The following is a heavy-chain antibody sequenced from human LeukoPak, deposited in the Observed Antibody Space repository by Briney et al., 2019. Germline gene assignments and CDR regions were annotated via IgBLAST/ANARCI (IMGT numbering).Heavy chain of an antibody. CDR3: ARDSYGSGSYYTGTDY. D-gene: IGHD3-10*01. V-gene: IGHV3-48*01. CDR1: GFTFSSYS. CDR2: ISSSSSTI. Sequence: GGSLRLSCAASGFTFSSYSMNWVRQAPGKGLEWVSYISSSSSTIYYADSVKGRFTISRDNAKNSLYLQMNSLRAEDTAVYYCARDSYGSGSYYTGTDYWGQGTLVTVSS. J-gene: IGHJ4*02.